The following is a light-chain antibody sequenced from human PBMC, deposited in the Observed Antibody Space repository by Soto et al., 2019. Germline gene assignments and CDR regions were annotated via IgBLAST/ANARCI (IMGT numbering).Light chain of an antibody. CDR1: QSVLYSSNNKNY. CDR3: QQYYGTPLT. CDR2: WAS. V-gene: IGKV4-1*01. J-gene: IGKJ4*01. Sequence: DIVMTQSPDSLAVSLGERATINCKSSQSVLYSSNNKNYLAWYQHKPGQPPKLLIYWASIRESGVPDRFSGSGSGTDFALTISSLQAEDVAVYYCQQYYGTPLTFGGGTMVEIK.